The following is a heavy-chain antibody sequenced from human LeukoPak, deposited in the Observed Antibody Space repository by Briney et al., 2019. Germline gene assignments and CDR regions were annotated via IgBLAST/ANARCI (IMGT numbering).Heavy chain of an antibody. J-gene: IGHJ4*02. D-gene: IGHD5-18*01. Sequence: PGGSLRLSCAASGFNFSRYEMNWVRQAPGKGLEWVSYISSSGSTIYYADSVKGRFTISRDNAKKPLYLQMNSLRAEDAAVYDCARDLTGGYSYGDYWGQGTLATVSS. CDR1: GFNFSRYE. CDR3: ARDLTGGYSYGDY. CDR2: ISSSGSTI. V-gene: IGHV3-48*03.